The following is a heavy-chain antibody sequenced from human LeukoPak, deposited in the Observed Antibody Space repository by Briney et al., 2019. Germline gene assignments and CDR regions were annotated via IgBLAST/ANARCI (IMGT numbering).Heavy chain of an antibody. CDR2: IFYSGIT. J-gene: IGHJ4*02. V-gene: IGHV4-59*08. CDR3: ASSGWSHFDS. Sequence: PSQTLSLTCTVSGVSISSYYWSWIRQPPGKGLEWIGYIFYSGITNSNPSLKSRVTISIDTSKNQFSLNLSSVTAADTAVYYCASSGWSHFDSWGQGTLVTVSS. D-gene: IGHD6-19*01. CDR1: GVSISSYY.